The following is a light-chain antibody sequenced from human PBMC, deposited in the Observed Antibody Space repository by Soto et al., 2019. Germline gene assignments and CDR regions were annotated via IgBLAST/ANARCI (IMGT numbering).Light chain of an antibody. CDR3: QSCDSGLSGWL. J-gene: IGLJ2*01. V-gene: IGLV1-40*01. CDR2: ENT. Sequence: QPVLTQPPSVSGAPGQRVTISCTGSSSNIGAVFDVHWYQQVPGTAPKLLIYENTKRPSGVPDRFSGSKSGTSASLAITGLQAEDEADYYCQSCDSGLSGWLFGGGTKVTVL. CDR1: SSNIGAVFD.